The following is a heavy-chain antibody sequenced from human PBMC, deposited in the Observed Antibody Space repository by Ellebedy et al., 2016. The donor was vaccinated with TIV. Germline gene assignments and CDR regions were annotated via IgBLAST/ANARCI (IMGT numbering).Heavy chain of an antibody. Sequence: GGSLRLXCAASGFTFSSYAMSWVRRAPGRRLEWVSAISGSGGSTHYVDSVRGRFTISRDNSKNTLYLQMTSLRAEDTAVYYCARAPTAIFAHFYYYYYYMDVWGKGTTVTVSS. D-gene: IGHD2-21*02. CDR2: ISGSGGST. CDR3: ARAPTAIFAHFYYYYYYMDV. J-gene: IGHJ6*03. CDR1: GFTFSSYA. V-gene: IGHV3-23*01.